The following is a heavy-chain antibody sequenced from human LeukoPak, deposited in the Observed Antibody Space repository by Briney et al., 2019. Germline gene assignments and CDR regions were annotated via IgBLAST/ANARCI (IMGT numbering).Heavy chain of an antibody. J-gene: IGHJ5*02. CDR2: IIPILGIA. V-gene: IGHV1-69*04. D-gene: IGHD4-17*01. CDR1: GGTFSSYA. CDR3: ARGGITTVTYKFDP. Sequence: ASVKVSCKASGGTFSSYAISWVRQAPGQGLEWMGRIIPILGIANYAQKLQGRVTMTTDTSTSTAYMELRSLRSDDTAVYYCARGGITTVTYKFDPWGQGTLVTVSS.